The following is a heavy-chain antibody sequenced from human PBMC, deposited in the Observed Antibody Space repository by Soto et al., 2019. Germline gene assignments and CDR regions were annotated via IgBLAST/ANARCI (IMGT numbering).Heavy chain of an antibody. Sequence: LRLSCVASEFTFSSYWMHWVRQVPGKGLVWVSRLNEDGSFTTYADSVKGRFTIARDNAKKTLYLQMNSLRAEDTAVYYCARDLSGRADVWGQGTTVTVSS. V-gene: IGHV3-74*01. CDR1: EFTFSSYW. J-gene: IGHJ6*02. D-gene: IGHD3-10*01. CDR2: LNEDGSFT. CDR3: ARDLSGRADV.